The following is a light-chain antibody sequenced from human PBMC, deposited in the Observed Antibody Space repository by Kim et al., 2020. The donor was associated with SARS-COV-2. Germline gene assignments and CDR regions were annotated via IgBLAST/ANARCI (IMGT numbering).Light chain of an antibody. CDR2: YDI. CDR3: QVWDSDSDHWV. CDR1: NIGSKS. J-gene: IGLJ3*02. Sequence: SYELTQPPSMSLAPGETARIPCGGDNIGSKSVQWYQRRPGQAPVAVMFYDIDWPSGIPDRFSGSNSGNTATLTINRVDAGDEADYFCQVWDSDSDHWVFGGGTQLTVL. V-gene: IGLV3-21*04.